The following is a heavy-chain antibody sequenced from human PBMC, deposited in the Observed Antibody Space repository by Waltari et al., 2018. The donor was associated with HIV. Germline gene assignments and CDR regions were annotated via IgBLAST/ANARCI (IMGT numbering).Heavy chain of an antibody. CDR1: GFRLSDYW. CDR2: SKSDANSA. Sequence: EVQLVESGGGSVQPGGSLRLTCVVSGFRLSDYWMHWVRQVPGKGLVWVSRSKSDANSASYAGSVKGRFNISSDNANNTLYLQMNSLRDEDTAVYYCARSDYFHNWGQGTLVTVSS. V-gene: IGHV3-74*01. CDR3: ARSDYFHN. D-gene: IGHD3-9*01. J-gene: IGHJ4*02.